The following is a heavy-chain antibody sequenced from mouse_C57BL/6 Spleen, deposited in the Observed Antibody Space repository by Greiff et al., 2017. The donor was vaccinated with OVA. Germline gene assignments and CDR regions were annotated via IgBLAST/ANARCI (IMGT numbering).Heavy chain of an antibody. D-gene: IGHD2-4*01. V-gene: IGHV1-15*01. CDR2: IDPETGGT. J-gene: IGHJ2*01. CDR1: GYTFTDYE. Sequence: QVHVKQSGAELVRPGASVTLSCKASGYTFTDYEMHWVKQTPVHGLEWIGAIDPETGGTAYNQKFKGKAILTADKSSSTAYMELRSLTSEDSAVYYCTRRRLRQGGHFDYWGQGTTLTVSS. CDR3: TRRRLRQGGHFDY.